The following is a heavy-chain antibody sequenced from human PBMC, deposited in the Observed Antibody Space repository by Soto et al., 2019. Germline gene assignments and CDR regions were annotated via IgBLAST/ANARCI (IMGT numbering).Heavy chain of an antibody. V-gene: IGHV3-11*01. Sequence: QVQLVESGGGLVKPGGSLRLSCAASGFTFSDYYMSWIRQAPGKGLEWVSFISSSGSTIYYADSVKGGFTISRDNAKNSLYLQTNSLRVEDTAVYYCARIRVYGSGDLFDIWGQGTMVTVSS. J-gene: IGHJ3*02. CDR2: ISSSGSTI. CDR1: GFTFSDYY. D-gene: IGHD3-10*01. CDR3: ARIRVYGSGDLFDI.